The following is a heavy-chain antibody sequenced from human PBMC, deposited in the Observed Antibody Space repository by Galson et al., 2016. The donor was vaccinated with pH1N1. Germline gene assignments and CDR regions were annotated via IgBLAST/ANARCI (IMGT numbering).Heavy chain of an antibody. J-gene: IGHJ5*02. D-gene: IGHD6-19*01. CDR2: IYYTGST. V-gene: IGHV4-39*01. CDR3: ARRSGWPNWFDP. Sequence: ETLSLTCTVSDGSISSGSYNWGWIRQPPGKGLELIGTIYYTGSTYYNPSLKSRLTMSVDTSKNQFSLNLSSVTAADSAVYSCARRSGWPNWFDPWGQGTLVTVSS. CDR1: DGSISSGSYN.